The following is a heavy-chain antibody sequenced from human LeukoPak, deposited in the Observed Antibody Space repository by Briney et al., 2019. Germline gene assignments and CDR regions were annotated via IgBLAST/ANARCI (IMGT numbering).Heavy chain of an antibody. CDR1: GFTFSSYA. Sequence: GGSLRLSCAASGFTFSSYAMSWVRQAPGKGLEWISAISGSGGSTYYADSVKGRFTISRDNSKSTLYLQMNSLRAEDTAVYYCAKDARYYYDSSGYYYGYWGQGTLVTVSS. CDR2: ISGSGGST. J-gene: IGHJ4*02. CDR3: AKDARYYYDSSGYYYGY. D-gene: IGHD3-22*01. V-gene: IGHV3-23*01.